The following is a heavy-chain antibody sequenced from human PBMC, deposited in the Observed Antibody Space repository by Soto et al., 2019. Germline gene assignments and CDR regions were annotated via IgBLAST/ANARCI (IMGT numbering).Heavy chain of an antibody. CDR1: GYTFTSYD. V-gene: IGHV1-8*01. D-gene: IGHD2-2*02. J-gene: IGHJ4*02. CDR3: AEGSWRGYCSVNSCDTINY. Sequence: ASVKVSCKASGYTFTSYDINWVRQATGQGLEWMGWMNPDSGNTGYAQKFQGRVTMTSNTSINTADMELSSLRSEDTAVDYCAEGSWRGYCSVNSCDTINYWGQGTLVTV. CDR2: MNPDSGNT.